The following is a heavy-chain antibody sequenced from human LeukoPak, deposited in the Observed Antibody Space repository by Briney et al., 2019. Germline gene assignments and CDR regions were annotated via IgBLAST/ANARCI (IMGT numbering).Heavy chain of an antibody. CDR1: GFTFSSYW. CDR3: AREERYSYCFFFLSTFDY. CDR2: INSDGSRT. J-gene: IGHJ4*02. Sequence: GGSLRLSCAASGFTFSSYWMHWVRQAPGKGLVWVSRINSDGSRTSYADSVKGRFTISRDNARNTLYLQMNRLRAEHTAVYYCAREERYSYCFFFLSTFDYWGQGTLVTVSS. D-gene: IGHD5-18*01. V-gene: IGHV3-74*01.